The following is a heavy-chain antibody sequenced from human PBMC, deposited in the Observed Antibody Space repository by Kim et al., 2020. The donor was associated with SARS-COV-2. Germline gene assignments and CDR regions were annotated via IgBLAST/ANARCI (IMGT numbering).Heavy chain of an antibody. V-gene: IGHV3-23*01. CDR2: ISSHGGST. CDR1: GFTFGSYA. CDR3: AKDPGVVSYHYFDF. J-gene: IGHJ4*02. D-gene: IGHD2-21*01. Sequence: GGSLRLSCAASGFTFGSYAMSWVRQAPGKGLECVSAISSHGGSTFYADSVKGRFTISRDNSKNTLYLQMDSLRAEDTAVYYCAKDPGVVSYHYFDFWGLGSSVTASS.